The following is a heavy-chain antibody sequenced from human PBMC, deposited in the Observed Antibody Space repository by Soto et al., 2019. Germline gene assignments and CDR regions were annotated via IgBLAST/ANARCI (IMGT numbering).Heavy chain of an antibody. D-gene: IGHD6-13*01. V-gene: IGHV3-33*01. CDR2: IWYYGSNK. CDR3: YFDY. J-gene: IGHJ4*02. Sequence: GGPLRLSCAASEFTFSSYGMHWVRQAPGKGLEWVAVIWYYGSNKYYADSVKGRFTISRDNSKNTLYLQMNSLAPWEYASSWYYFDYWGQGTLVTVSS. CDR1: EFTFSSYG.